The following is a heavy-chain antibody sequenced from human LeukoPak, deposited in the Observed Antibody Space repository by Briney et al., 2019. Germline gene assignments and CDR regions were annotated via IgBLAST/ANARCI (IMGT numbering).Heavy chain of an antibody. CDR2: IYYNENS. D-gene: IGHD3-16*01. J-gene: IGHJ4*02. CDR1: GDSFTDYY. Sequence: ETLSLTCNVIGDSFTDYYWNWIRQPPGKGLEWIGYIYYNENSNYSPSLKGRVTLSVDTSRNQFSLRLASVTAADTAMYYCARDGGLQSHFDFWGQGILVTVAS. V-gene: IGHV4-59*01. CDR3: ARDGGLQSHFDF.